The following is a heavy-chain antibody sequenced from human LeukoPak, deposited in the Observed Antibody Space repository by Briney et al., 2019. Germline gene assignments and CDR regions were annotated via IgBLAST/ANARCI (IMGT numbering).Heavy chain of an antibody. CDR1: GFTFSRHV. J-gene: IGHJ4*02. CDR3: ARDIVAGSPDYFDY. V-gene: IGHV3-23*01. D-gene: IGHD6-19*01. Sequence: PGGSLRLSCAASGFTFSRHVMTWVRQAPGKGLEWVSSISGSGGSEHYAESVKGRFTISRDDSTNTLFLQMNSLTAEDTAVYYCARDIVAGSPDYFDYWGQGTLVTVSS. CDR2: ISGSGGSE.